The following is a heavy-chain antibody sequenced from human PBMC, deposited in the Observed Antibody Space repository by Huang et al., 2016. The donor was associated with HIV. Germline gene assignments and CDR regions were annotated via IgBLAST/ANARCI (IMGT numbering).Heavy chain of an antibody. CDR1: GFPFSAYG. J-gene: IGHJ3*01. CDR3: VKERGSSRARSSFDF. V-gene: IGHV3-30*02. CDR2: IRYDGNND. Sequence: QVRLVESGGGVVQPGASLTLSCSASGFPFSAYGRGGVRQAPGKGLEWVSFIRYDGNNDYLIGSVKGRFTISRDNSNNTLYLRMNSLRPEDTAVYYCVKERGSSRARSSFDFWGQGTSVIVSS. D-gene: IGHD6-13*01.